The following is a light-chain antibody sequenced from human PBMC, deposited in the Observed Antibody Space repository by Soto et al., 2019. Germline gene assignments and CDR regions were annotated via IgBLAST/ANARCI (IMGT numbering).Light chain of an antibody. CDR1: QSIRSR. V-gene: IGKV1-5*01. J-gene: IGKJ1*01. CDR3: QQYSSYRT. Sequence: DFQMTQSPSTLSASVGDRVTITGRASQSIRSRLAWYQQKPGKAPKLLIYDASTLESGVPQRFSGSGSGTEFTLTISSLQTDEFSTYYCQQYSSYRTFGQGTKVDI. CDR2: DAS.